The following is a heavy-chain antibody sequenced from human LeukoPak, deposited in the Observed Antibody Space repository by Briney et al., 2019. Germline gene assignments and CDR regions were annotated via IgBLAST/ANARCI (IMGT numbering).Heavy chain of an antibody. J-gene: IGHJ4*02. CDR2: IIPIFGTA. CDR1: GGTFSSYA. D-gene: IGHD3-22*01. Sequence: ASVKVSCKASGGTFSSYAISWVRQAPGQGLEWMGGIIPIFGTANYAQRFQGRVTITADESTSTAYMELSSLRSEDTAVYYCARTPSYYYDSSGYYYPFDYWGQGTLDTVSS. V-gene: IGHV1-69*01. CDR3: ARTPSYYYDSSGYYYPFDY.